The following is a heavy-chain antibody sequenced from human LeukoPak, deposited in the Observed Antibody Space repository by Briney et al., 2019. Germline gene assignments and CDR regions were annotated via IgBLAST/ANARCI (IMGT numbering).Heavy chain of an antibody. CDR3: ARGGVVPAAIDY. V-gene: IGHV1-69*04. D-gene: IGHD2-2*01. J-gene: IGHJ4*02. CDR1: TGTFSSYA. Sequence: SVKVSCKCSTGTFSSYAISWVRQAPGQGLEWMGRIIPILGIANYAQKFQGRVTITADKSTSTAYMELSSLRSEDTAVYYCARGGVVPAAIDYWGQGTLVTVSS. CDR2: IIPILGIA.